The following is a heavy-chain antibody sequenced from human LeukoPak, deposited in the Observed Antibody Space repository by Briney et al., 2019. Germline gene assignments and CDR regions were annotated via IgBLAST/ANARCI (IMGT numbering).Heavy chain of an antibody. J-gene: IGHJ2*01. V-gene: IGHV1-2*02. CDR1: GYTFTGYY. Sequence: GASVKVSCKASGYTFTGYYMHWVRQAPGQGLEWMGWINPNSGGTNYAQKFQGRVTMTRDTSISTAYMELSRPRSDDTAVYYCARVRDSSSWNWYFDLWGRGTLVTVSS. CDR2: INPNSGGT. D-gene: IGHD6-13*01. CDR3: ARVRDSSSWNWYFDL.